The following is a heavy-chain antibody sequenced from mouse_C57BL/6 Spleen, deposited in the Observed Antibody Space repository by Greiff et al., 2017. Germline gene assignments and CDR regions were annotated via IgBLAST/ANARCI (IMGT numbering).Heavy chain of an antibody. CDR2: IYPGDGDT. CDR1: GYAFSSSW. J-gene: IGHJ2*01. V-gene: IGHV1-82*01. D-gene: IGHD4-1*01. CDR3: AKNWDVDY. Sequence: VQLQQSGPELVKPGASVKISRKASGYAFSSSWMNWVKQRPGKGLEWIGRIYPGDGDTNYNGKFKGKATLTADKSSSTAYMQLSSLTSEDSAVYFCAKNWDVDYWGQGTTLTVSS.